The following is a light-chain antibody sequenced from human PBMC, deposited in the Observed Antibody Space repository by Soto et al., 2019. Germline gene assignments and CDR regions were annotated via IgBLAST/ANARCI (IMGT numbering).Light chain of an antibody. J-gene: IGKJ5*01. V-gene: IGKV3D-20*02. Sequence: EIVMTQSPATLSVSPGERATLSCRASQSVRSNFLAWYQQKPGQAPRLLIYDASVRATGTPARFSGSGSGTAFTLTISSLEPEDFALYYCQQRSTWPTFGQGTRLEIK. CDR2: DAS. CDR3: QQRSTWPT. CDR1: QSVRSNF.